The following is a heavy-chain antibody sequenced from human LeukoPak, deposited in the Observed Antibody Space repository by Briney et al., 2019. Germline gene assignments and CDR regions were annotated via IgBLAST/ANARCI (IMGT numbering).Heavy chain of an antibody. J-gene: IGHJ1*01. D-gene: IGHD3-10*01. CDR3: ARDQGTYGFQY. CDR1: GXTFSNFW. CDR2: IKQDGSEK. V-gene: IGHV3-7*04. Sequence: GGSLRLSCAASGXTFSNFWVIWVRQAPGKGLEWVANIKQDGSEKYYVDSVKGRFTISRDNAKNSLYLQMNSLRAGDRALYYCARDQGTYGFQYWGQGTMVTVSS.